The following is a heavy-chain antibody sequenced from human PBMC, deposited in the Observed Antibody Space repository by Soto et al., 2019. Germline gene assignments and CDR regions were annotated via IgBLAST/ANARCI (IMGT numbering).Heavy chain of an antibody. CDR2: IYYSGST. CDR3: ASQPSLAARPFY. Sequence: PSETLSLTCTVSGGSISSSSYYWGWIRQPPGKGLEWIGSIYYSGSTYYNPSLKSRVTISVDTSKNQFSLKLSSVTAADTAVYYCASQPSLAARPFYWGQGTLVTVSS. J-gene: IGHJ4*02. CDR1: GGSISSSSYY. D-gene: IGHD6-6*01. V-gene: IGHV4-39*01.